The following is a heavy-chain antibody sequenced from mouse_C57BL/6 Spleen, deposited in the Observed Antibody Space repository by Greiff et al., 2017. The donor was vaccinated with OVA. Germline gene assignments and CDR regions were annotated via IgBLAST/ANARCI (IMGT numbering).Heavy chain of an antibody. CDR1: GFTFSDYG. V-gene: IGHV5-17*01. CDR2: ISSGSSTI. Sequence: EVQLQQSGGGLVKPGGSLKLSCAASGFTFSDYGMHWVRQAPEKGLEWVAYISSGSSTIYYADTVKGRFTISRDNAKNTLFLQMTSLRSEDTAMYYCARRIYGNYNYAMDYWGQGTSVTVSS. CDR3: ARRIYGNYNYAMDY. J-gene: IGHJ4*01. D-gene: IGHD2-1*01.